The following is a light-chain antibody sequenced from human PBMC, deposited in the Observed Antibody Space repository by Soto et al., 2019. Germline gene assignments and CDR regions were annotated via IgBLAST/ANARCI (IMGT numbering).Light chain of an antibody. Sequence: IGLPQSPCTLSLSPGERSTLSCSSSQSVSNNYLAWYQQKPGQAPRLLIYGASNRATGIPDRFSGSGSGTDFTLTISRLEPEDFAVYYCQQYGSSRWTFGQGTKVDIK. V-gene: IGKV3-20*01. CDR3: QQYGSSRWT. CDR1: QSVSNNY. J-gene: IGKJ1*01. CDR2: GAS.